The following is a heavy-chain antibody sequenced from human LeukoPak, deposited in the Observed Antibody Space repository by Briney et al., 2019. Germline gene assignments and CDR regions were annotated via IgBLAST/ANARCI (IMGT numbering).Heavy chain of an antibody. J-gene: IGHJ6*02. CDR1: GGSISSGGYY. Sequence: PSETLSLTCAVSGGSISSGGYYWSWIRQPPGKGLEWIGETNHSGSTNYNPSLKSRVTISVDTSKNQFSLKLSSVTAADTAVYYCARGRYPGLGYSSSWVNYYYYGMDVWGQGTTVTVSS. V-gene: IGHV4-34*01. CDR3: ARGRYPGLGYSSSWVNYYYYGMDV. D-gene: IGHD6-13*01. CDR2: TNHSGST.